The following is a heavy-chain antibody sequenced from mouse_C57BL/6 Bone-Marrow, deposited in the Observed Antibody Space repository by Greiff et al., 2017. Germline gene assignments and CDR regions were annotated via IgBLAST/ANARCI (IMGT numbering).Heavy chain of an antibody. CDR3: ARDVDSSGPSMDY. CDR1: GFTFSDFY. J-gene: IGHJ4*01. CDR2: SRNKANDYTT. D-gene: IGHD3-2*02. V-gene: IGHV7-1*01. Sequence: EVKLMESGGGLVQSGRSLRLSCATSGFTFSDFYMEWVRQAPGKGLEWIAASRNKANDYTTEYSASVKGRFIVSRDTSKSILYLQMNALRAEDTAIYYCARDVDSSGPSMDYWGQGTSVTVSS.